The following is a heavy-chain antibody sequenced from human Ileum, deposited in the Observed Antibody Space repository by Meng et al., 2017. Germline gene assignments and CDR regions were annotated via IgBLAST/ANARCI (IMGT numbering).Heavy chain of an antibody. CDR3: TNDRLDH. V-gene: IGHV3-74*03. CDR2: IDPDGSDP. D-gene: IGHD1-1*01. CDR1: GFSFTDHW. Sequence: GDPAEAGGGLAAPGGFLRLSCTGSGFSFTDHWMHWVRQGPGKGPVWVSRIDPDGSDPTYADSVKGRFSISRDNAKNTVYLQMNSLRAEDSALYYCTNDRLDHWGQGALVTVSS. J-gene: IGHJ1*01.